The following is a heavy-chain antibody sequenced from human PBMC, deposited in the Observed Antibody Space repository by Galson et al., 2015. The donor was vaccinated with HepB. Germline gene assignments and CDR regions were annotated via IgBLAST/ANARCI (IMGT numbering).Heavy chain of an antibody. CDR3: TKERISIFGVTLVPDSGMDV. Sequence: SLRLSCAASGFSFSNYVKNWVRQPPGKGLEWVAIISQDGSDTYYEDSVKGRFAISRDNSNNTLYLQMNSLRTGDTAMYYCTKERISIFGVTLVPDSGMDVWGQGTTVTVSS. CDR1: GFSFSNYV. J-gene: IGHJ6*02. D-gene: IGHD3-3*01. V-gene: IGHV3-30*18. CDR2: ISQDGSDT.